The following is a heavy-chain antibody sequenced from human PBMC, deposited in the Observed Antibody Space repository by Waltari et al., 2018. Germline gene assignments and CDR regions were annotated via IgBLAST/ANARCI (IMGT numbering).Heavy chain of an antibody. Sequence: EVQLVESVGGLVQPGGSLRLSCAASGFTFSNFVMTWVRLAPGKGLGWCSCITGVGGTTYYADSVKGRLTIFRDNSANTLSLQMNSLRAEDTALYYCAKDRDQHDSSGYGNWGQGTQVTVSS. V-gene: IGHV3-23*04. CDR3: AKDRDQHDSSGYGN. D-gene: IGHD3-22*01. J-gene: IGHJ4*02. CDR1: GFTFSNFV. CDR2: ITGVGGTT.